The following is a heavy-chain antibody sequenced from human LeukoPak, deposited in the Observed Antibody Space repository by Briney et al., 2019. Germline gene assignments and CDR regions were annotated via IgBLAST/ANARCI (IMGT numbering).Heavy chain of an antibody. J-gene: IGHJ6*03. V-gene: IGHV3-53*01. CDR3: TSTHYYYYYYMDV. Sequence: PGGSLRLSCAASGFTVSSNYMSWVRQAPGKGLEWVSVIYSGGSTYYADSVKGRFTISRDDSKNTAYLQMNSQKTEDTAVYYCTSTHYYYYYYMDVWGKGTTVTVSS. CDR2: IYSGGST. CDR1: GFTVSSNY.